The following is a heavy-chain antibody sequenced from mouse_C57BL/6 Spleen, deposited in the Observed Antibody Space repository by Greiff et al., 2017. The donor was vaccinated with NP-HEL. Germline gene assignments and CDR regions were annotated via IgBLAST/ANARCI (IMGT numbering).Heavy chain of an antibody. Sequence: QVQLQQSGAELVRPGTSVKVSCKASGYAFTNYLIEWVKQRPGQGLEWIGVINPGSGGTNYNEKFKGKATLTADKSSSTAYMQLSSLTSEDSAVYVCARRDYYGSRGDYYFDYWGQGTTLTVSS. CDR1: GYAFTNYL. CDR3: ARRDYYGSRGDYYFDY. D-gene: IGHD1-1*01. V-gene: IGHV1-54*01. J-gene: IGHJ2*01. CDR2: INPGSGGT.